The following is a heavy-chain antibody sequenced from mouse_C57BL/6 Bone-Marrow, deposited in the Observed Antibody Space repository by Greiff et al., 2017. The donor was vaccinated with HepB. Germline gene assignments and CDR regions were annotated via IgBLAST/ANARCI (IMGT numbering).Heavy chain of an antibody. V-gene: IGHV1-81*01. J-gene: IGHJ2*01. CDR2: IYPSSGNT. D-gene: IGHD1-1*01. CDR3: ARKDGFYYFDY. CDR1: GYTFTSYG. Sequence: QVQLQQSGAELARPGASVKLSCKASGYTFTSYGISWVKQRTGQGLEWIGEIYPSSGNTYYNEKFKGKATLTADKSSSTAYMELRSLTSEDSAVYFCARKDGFYYFDYWGQGTTLTVSS.